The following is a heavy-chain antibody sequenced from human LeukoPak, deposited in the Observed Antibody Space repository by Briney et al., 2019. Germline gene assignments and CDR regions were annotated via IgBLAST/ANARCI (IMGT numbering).Heavy chain of an antibody. CDR1: GFTFSSYA. J-gene: IGHJ2*01. CDR3: AKDQWVGDWYFDL. Sequence: GSLRLSCAASGFTFSSYAMSWVRQAPGEGLEWVSAISGSGGSTYYADSVKGRFTISRDNSKNTLYLQMNSLRAEDTAVYYCAKDQWVGDWYFDLWGRGILVTVSS. D-gene: IGHD1-26*01. CDR2: ISGSGGST. V-gene: IGHV3-23*01.